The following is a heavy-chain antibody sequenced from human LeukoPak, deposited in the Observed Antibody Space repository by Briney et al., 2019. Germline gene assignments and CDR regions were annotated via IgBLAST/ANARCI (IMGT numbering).Heavy chain of an antibody. Sequence: GASVKVSCKASGYTFTSYDINWVRQATGQGLEWMGWMNPNSGNTGYARKFQGRVTMTRNTSISTAYMELSSLKSEDTAVYFCAGIPVFGVVLHQEPVWGKGTTVTVSS. J-gene: IGHJ6*04. CDR2: MNPNSGNT. D-gene: IGHD2-8*01. CDR1: GYTFTSYD. V-gene: IGHV1-8*01. CDR3: AGIPVFGVVLHQEPV.